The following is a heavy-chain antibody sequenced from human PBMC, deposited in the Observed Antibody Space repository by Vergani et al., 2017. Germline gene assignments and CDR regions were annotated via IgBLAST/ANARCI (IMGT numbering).Heavy chain of an antibody. D-gene: IGHD1-26*01. Sequence: QLVESGGGWVQPGGSLRLSCVVSGFDFSSYIMNWVRQAPGKGLEWVSFVSTGTKSQSYAESVKGRFTISRDSAKNSLYLQMDSLRAEDTAVYYCARDGWELLDYCYYMDVWGKGTTVTVSS. CDR2: VSTGTKSQ. V-gene: IGHV3-48*01. CDR3: ARDGWELLDYCYYMDV. CDR1: GFDFSSYI. J-gene: IGHJ6*03.